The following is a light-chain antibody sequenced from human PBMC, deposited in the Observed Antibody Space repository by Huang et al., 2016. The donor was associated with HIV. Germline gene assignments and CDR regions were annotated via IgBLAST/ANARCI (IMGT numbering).Light chain of an antibody. J-gene: IGKJ4*01. CDR3: QQRSSGVT. CDR2: DTS. V-gene: IGKV3-11*01. Sequence: IVLTQSPATLSWYPGEGVTLSCRASQSVGNYIAWYQQHPGQSPKLVVYDTSSRAPGTPVRFSGSGSGTDFTLTISSLESDDFAVYYCQQRSSGVTFGGGTKVQVK. CDR1: QSVGNY.